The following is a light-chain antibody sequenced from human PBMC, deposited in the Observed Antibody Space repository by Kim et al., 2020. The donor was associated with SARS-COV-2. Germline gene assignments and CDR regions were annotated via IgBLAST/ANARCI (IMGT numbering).Light chain of an antibody. CDR2: GKN. Sequence: SSELTQDPAVSVALGQTVRITCQGDSLRSYYATWYQQKPGQAPLLVIYGKNNRPSGIPDRFSGSSSGNTASLTITGAQAGDEADYYCNSRDSNDNLVFVG. V-gene: IGLV3-19*01. CDR1: SLRSYY. CDR3: NSRDSNDNLV. J-gene: IGLJ2*01.